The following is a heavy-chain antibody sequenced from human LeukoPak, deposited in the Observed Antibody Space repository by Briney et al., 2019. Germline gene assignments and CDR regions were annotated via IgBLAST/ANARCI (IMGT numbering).Heavy chain of an antibody. J-gene: IGHJ4*02. D-gene: IGHD6-19*01. Sequence: SETLSLTCNVSGGSISSSNYYWGWICQPPGEGLEWIGSIYYSGSTYYNPSLKNRVTIAVDTSKNQFSLKLRSVTAADTAVYYCARHGRITVAGKRNTFDNWGQGTLVTVSS. CDR1: GGSISSSNYY. CDR3: ARHGRITVAGKRNTFDN. V-gene: IGHV4-39*01. CDR2: IYYSGST.